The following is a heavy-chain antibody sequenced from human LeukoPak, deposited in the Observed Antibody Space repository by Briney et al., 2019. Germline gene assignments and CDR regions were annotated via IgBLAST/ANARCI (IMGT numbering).Heavy chain of an antibody. CDR2: ISGSGGST. D-gene: IGHD2-21*02. CDR1: GFTSSSYA. CDR3: AKRGGLPPLDYYYYYMDV. J-gene: IGHJ6*03. Sequence: PGGSLRLSCAASGFTSSSYAMSWVRQAPGKGLEWVSAISGSGGSTYYADSVKGRFTISRDNSKNTLHLQMNSLRAEDTAVYYCAKRGGLPPLDYYYYYMDVWGKGTTVTVSS. V-gene: IGHV3-23*01.